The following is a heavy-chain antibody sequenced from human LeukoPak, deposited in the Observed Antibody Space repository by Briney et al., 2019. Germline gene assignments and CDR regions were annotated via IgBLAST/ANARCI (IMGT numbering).Heavy chain of an antibody. J-gene: IGHJ4*02. CDR1: GYTFTSYG. CDR3: ARDVNDSSGSLFGY. CDR2: ISAYNGNT. Sequence: ASVKVSCKASGYTFTSYGISWVRQAPGQGLEWMGWISAYNGNTNYAQKLQGRVTMATDTSTSTAYMELRSLRSDDTAVYYCARDVNDSSGSLFGYWGQGTLVTVSS. D-gene: IGHD3-22*01. V-gene: IGHV1-18*01.